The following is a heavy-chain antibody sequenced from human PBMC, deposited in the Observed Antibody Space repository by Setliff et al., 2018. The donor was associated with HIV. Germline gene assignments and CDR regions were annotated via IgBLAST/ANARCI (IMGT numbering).Heavy chain of an antibody. Sequence: SETLSLTCTVSGGSTSSGSYYWTWIRQPAGKGLGWIGHIYTTGSTNYNPSLKSRVTIAIGASKKQFSLRLNSVTAADTAVYFCARGGVNYSSDWRPARYWYFDLWGRGTLVTVSS. CDR2: IYTTGST. CDR1: GGSTSSGSYY. CDR3: ARGGVNYSSDWRPARYWYFDL. D-gene: IGHD6-19*01. V-gene: IGHV4-61*09. J-gene: IGHJ2*01.